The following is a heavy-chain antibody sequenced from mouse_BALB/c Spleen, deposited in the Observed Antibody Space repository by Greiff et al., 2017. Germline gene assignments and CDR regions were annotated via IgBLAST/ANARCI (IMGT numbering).Heavy chain of an antibody. CDR3: NGGDDSAWFAY. J-gene: IGHJ3*01. V-gene: IGHV14-4*02. CDR2: IDPENGVT. CDR1: GFNIKDYY. D-gene: IGHD2-4*01. Sequence: EVKLQESGAELVRSGASVKLSCTASGFNIKDYYMHWVKQRPEQGLEWIGWIDPENGVTEYAPKFQGKATMTADTSSNTAYLQLSSLTSEDTAVYYCNGGDDSAWFAYWGQGTLVTVSA.